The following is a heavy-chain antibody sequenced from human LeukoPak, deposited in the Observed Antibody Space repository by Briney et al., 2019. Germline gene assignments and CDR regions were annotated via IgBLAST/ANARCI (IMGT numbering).Heavy chain of an antibody. J-gene: IGHJ4*02. CDR3: ARITMVRGVTRYFDY. Sequence: ASVKVCCEVSGYTLTELSMHWVRQAPGKGPEWMRGFDPEDGETIYAQKFQGRVTMTEDTSTDTAYMELSSLRSEDTAVYYCARITMVRGVTRYFDYWGQGTLVTVSS. CDR2: FDPEDGET. V-gene: IGHV1-24*01. CDR1: GYTLTELS. D-gene: IGHD3-10*01.